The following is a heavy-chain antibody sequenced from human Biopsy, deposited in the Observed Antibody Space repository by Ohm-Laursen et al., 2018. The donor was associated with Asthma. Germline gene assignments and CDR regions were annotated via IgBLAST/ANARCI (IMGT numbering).Heavy chain of an antibody. J-gene: IGHJ4*02. CDR2: INSAFGTT. V-gene: IGHV1-69*13. Sequence: SVKVSCKSLGGTFNTYAIGWVRQAPVQGLEWIGGINSAFGTTTYSQKFQDRITITADDSTSTVYMELSSLRSEDTAVYYCSRKAGSFISRTCYSLDFWGQGTLVTVSS. CDR3: SRKAGSFISRTCYSLDF. D-gene: IGHD2-15*01. CDR1: GGTFNTYA.